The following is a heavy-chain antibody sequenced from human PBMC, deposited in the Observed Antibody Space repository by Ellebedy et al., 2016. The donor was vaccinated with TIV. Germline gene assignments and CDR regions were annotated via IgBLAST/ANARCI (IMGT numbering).Heavy chain of an antibody. CDR1: GGTFSSYG. Sequence: ASVKVSCXASGGTFSSYGISWVRQAPGQGLEWMGWISAYNGNTNYAQKLQGRVTMTTDTSTSTAYMELRSLRSDDTAVYYCARNAQAFIVVVENDAFDIWGQGTMVTVSS. V-gene: IGHV1-18*01. D-gene: IGHD2-15*01. CDR3: ARNAQAFIVVVENDAFDI. J-gene: IGHJ3*02. CDR2: ISAYNGNT.